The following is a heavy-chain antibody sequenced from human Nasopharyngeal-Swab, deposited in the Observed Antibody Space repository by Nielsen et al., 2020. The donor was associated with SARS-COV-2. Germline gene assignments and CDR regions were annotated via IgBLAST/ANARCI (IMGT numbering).Heavy chain of an antibody. J-gene: IGHJ6*02. Sequence: GESLKISCAASGFSFRSYEMNWVRQAPGKGLEWVSYISSSGSTIYYAASVKGRFAISRDNAKNSLYLQMNSLRAEDTAVYYCARDYGTYYYDSSGYYASYYYGMDVWGQGTTVTVSS. V-gene: IGHV3-48*03. CDR3: ARDYGTYYYDSSGYYASYYYGMDV. CDR1: GFSFRSYE. CDR2: ISSSGSTI. D-gene: IGHD3-22*01.